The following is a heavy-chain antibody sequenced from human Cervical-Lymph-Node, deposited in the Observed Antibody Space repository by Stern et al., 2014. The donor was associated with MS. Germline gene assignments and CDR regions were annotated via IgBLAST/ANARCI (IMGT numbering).Heavy chain of an antibody. J-gene: IGHJ6*02. CDR1: GYTLSEIS. Sequence: VQLVQSGAEGKKPGASVKVSCKVSGYTLSEISMHWVRPAPGKGLEWMGGFDPEHGETRYAQKFQGRVTMAEDRSTDTAYMELSSLRSEDTAVYYCATHRGRVTYYYGMDVWGQGTTVTDSS. CDR3: ATHRGRVTYYYGMDV. CDR2: FDPEHGET. V-gene: IGHV1-24*01. D-gene: IGHD2-21*02.